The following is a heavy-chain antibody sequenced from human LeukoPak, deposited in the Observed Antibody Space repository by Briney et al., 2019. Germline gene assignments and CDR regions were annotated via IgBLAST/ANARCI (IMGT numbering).Heavy chain of an antibody. Sequence: GGSLRLSCAASGFTFSSYSMNWVRQAPGKGLEWASSISSSSSYIYYADSVKGRFTISRDNAKNSLYLQMNSLRAEDTAVYYCARSARTAATVDYWGQGTLVTVSS. CDR2: ISSSSSYI. D-gene: IGHD4-23*01. V-gene: IGHV3-21*01. CDR1: GFTFSSYS. CDR3: ARSARTAATVDY. J-gene: IGHJ4*02.